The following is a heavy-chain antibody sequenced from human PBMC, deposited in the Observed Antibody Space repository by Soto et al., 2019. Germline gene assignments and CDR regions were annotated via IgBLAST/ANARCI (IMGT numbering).Heavy chain of an antibody. CDR1: GGSISSYY. D-gene: IGHD3-10*01. Sequence: ETLSLTCTVSGGSISSYYWSWIRQPPGKGLEWIGYIYYSGSTNYNPSLKSRVTISVDTSKNQFSLKLSSVTAADTAVYYCARYYYGSGSYYTRARRDDWFDPWGQGTLVTVS. V-gene: IGHV4-59*01. CDR3: ARYYYGSGSYYTRARRDDWFDP. J-gene: IGHJ5*02. CDR2: IYYSGST.